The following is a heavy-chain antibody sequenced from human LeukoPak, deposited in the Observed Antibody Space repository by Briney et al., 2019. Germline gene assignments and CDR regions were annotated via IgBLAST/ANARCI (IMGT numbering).Heavy chain of an antibody. CDR3: ARSPNYSGSYYFDY. J-gene: IGHJ4*02. D-gene: IGHD1-26*01. V-gene: IGHV4-38-2*02. Sequence: SETLSLTCTVSGYSISSGYYWGWIRQPPGKGLEWIGSIYHSGSTYYNPSLKSRVTISVDTSKNQFSLKLSSVTAADTAVYYCARSPNYSGSYYFDYWGQGTLVTVSS. CDR2: IYHSGST. CDR1: GYSISSGYY.